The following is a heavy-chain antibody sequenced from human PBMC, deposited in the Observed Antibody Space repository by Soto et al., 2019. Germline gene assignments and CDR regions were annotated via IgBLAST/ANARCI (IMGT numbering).Heavy chain of an antibody. CDR2: ISAYNGNT. J-gene: IGHJ4*02. CDR1: GYTFTSYH. CDR3: ARDSPPPRE. Sequence: QVQLVQSGAEVKKPGASVKVSCKASGYTFTSYHITWVRQAPGQGLEWMGWISAYNGNTNYAQKLQGRVTMTTDTTTGTAYMELRSPRSDATSVYYCARDSPPPREWGQGTLVTVSS. V-gene: IGHV1-18*01.